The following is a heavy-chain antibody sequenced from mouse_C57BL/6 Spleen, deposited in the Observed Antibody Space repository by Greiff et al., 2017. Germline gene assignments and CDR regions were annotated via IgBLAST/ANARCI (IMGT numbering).Heavy chain of an antibody. V-gene: IGHV1-55*01. CDR2: IYPGSGST. CDR3: ARSITTARRYFDV. Sequence: QVQLQQPGAELVKPGASVKMSCKASGYTFTSYWITWVKQRPGQGLEWIGDIYPGSGSTNYNEKFKSKATLPVDTSSRTAYMQLSSLTSEDSAVYYCARSITTARRYFDVWGTGTTVTVSS. J-gene: IGHJ1*03. CDR1: GYTFTSYW. D-gene: IGHD1-2*01.